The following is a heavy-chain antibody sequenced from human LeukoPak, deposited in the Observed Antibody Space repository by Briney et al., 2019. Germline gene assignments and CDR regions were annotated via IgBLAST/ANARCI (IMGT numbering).Heavy chain of an antibody. Sequence: GGSLRLPCAASGVTFSRYEMNGVREAPGKGLEEVSYISSSGSTIYYADTVKDTFTISRDNDQSSLYLQMNNVKAEDTAVYYCAELGITMNGGVWGKGTTVTISS. D-gene: IGHD3-10*02. CDR3: AELGITMNGGV. V-gene: IGHV3-48*03. CDR2: ISSSGSTI. CDR1: GVTFSRYE. J-gene: IGHJ6*04.